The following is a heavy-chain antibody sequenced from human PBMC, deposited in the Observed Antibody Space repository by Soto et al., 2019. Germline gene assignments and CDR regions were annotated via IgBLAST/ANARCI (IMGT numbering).Heavy chain of an antibody. CDR3: AKDTRHTYRYGFFHK. J-gene: IGHJ4*02. D-gene: IGHD3-9*01. V-gene: IGHV3-53*01. CDR1: GCSDDSKY. CDR2: IYSCGST. Sequence: LRRSGAAPGCSDDSKYMSWVRQAPGQGLECVSIIYSCGSTYYADSVRGRFTISRDNSQNTLSLQMNSLRAEATAVYYCAKDTRHTYRYGFFHKWRQGTL.